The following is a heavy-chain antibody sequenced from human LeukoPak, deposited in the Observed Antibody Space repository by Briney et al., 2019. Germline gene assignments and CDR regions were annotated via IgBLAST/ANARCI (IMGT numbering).Heavy chain of an antibody. CDR2: IYYSGST. D-gene: IGHD3-10*01. V-gene: IGHV4-59*12. J-gene: IGHJ5*02. Sequence: SETLSLTCTVSGGSISSYYWSWIRHPPGKGLELIGYIYYSGSTNYNPSLKSRVTISVDTSKNQFSLKLSSVTAADTAVYYCARGGFGFGELVPSDWSDPWGQGTLVTVSS. CDR1: GGSISSYY. CDR3: ARGGFGFGELVPSDWSDP.